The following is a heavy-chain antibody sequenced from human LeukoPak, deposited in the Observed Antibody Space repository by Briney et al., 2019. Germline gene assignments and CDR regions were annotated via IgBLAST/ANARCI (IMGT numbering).Heavy chain of an antibody. J-gene: IGHJ6*03. CDR1: GYTFTSYD. V-gene: IGHV1-8*03. Sequence: ASVKVSCKASGYTFTSYDINWVRQATGQGLEWMGWMNPNSGNTGYAQKFQGRVTITRNTSISTAYMELSSLRSEDMAVYYCARGDAYCGGDCYSNYYYYYMDVWGKGTTVTVSS. CDR2: MNPNSGNT. D-gene: IGHD2-21*01. CDR3: ARGDAYCGGDCYSNYYYYYMDV.